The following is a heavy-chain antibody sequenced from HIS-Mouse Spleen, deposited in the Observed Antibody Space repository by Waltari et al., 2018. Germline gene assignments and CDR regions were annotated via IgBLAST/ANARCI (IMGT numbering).Heavy chain of an antibody. V-gene: IGHV4-34*01. CDR2: HSGST. CDR3: ARGKGGSNYFDY. D-gene: IGHD3-16*01. Sequence: HSGSTNYNPSLKSRVTISVDTSKNQFSLKLSSVTAADTAVYYCARGKGGSNYFDYWGQGTLVTVSS. J-gene: IGHJ4*02.